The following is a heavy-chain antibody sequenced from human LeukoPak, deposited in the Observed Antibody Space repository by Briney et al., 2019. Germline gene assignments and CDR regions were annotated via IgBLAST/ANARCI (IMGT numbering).Heavy chain of an antibody. D-gene: IGHD1-7*01. V-gene: IGHV4-4*07. Sequence: SETLSLTCTVSGGSISSYYWGWIRQPAEKGLEWIGRIYTSGSTNYSPSLKSRVTMSVDTSKNQFSLKLSSVTAADTAVYYCARQVVGFRTLCYFDYWGQGTLVTVSS. CDR2: IYTSGST. CDR1: GGSISSYY. J-gene: IGHJ4*02. CDR3: ARQVVGFRTLCYFDY.